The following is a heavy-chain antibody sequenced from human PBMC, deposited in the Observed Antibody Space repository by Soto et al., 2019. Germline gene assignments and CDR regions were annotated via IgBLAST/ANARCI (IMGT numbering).Heavy chain of an antibody. CDR1: GDSISNLDYF. CDR3: ARGRYCLTGRCFPNWSDS. V-gene: IGHV4-30-4*01. J-gene: IGHJ5*01. D-gene: IGHD7-27*01. CDR2: IYKSATT. Sequence: SETLSLTCSVSGDSISNLDYFWAWIRQPPGQALEYIGYIYKSATTYYNPSFESRVAISVDTSKSQFSLNVTSVTAADTAVYFGARGRYCLTGRCFPNWSDSWGQGALVTVSS.